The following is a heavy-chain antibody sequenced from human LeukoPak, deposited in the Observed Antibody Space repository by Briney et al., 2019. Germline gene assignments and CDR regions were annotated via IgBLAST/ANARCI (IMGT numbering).Heavy chain of an antibody. J-gene: IGHJ4*02. V-gene: IGHV3-21*01. Sequence: GGSLRLSCAASGFTFSSYSMNWVRQALGKGLEWVSSISSSSSYIYYADSVKGRFTISRDNAKNSLYLQMNSLRAEDTAVYYCARDYRALTYYDFWSGYPYFDYWGQGTLVTVSS. CDR1: GFTFSSYS. CDR3: ARDYRALTYYDFWSGYPYFDY. CDR2: ISSSSSYI. D-gene: IGHD3-3*01.